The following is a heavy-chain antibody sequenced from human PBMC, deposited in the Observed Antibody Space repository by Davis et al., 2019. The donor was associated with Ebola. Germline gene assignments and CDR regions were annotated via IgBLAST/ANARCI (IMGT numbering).Heavy chain of an antibody. D-gene: IGHD2-2*01. V-gene: IGHV4-59*01. CDR3: ARGSTRLSWFDP. J-gene: IGHJ5*02. CDR1: GGSISSYY. CDR2: IYYSGST. Sequence: PSETLSLTCTVSGGSISSYYWSWIRQPPGKGLEWIGHIYYSGSTNYNPSLKSRVTISVDTSKNQFSLKLSSVTAADTAVYYCARGSTRLSWFDPWGQGTLVIVSS.